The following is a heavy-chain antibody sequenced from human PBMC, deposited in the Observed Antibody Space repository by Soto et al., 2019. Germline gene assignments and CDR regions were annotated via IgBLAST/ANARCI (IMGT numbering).Heavy chain of an antibody. CDR3: ARDQRFSTVTTGFDY. Sequence: PGGSLRLSCAASGFTFSSYAMHWVRQAPGKGLEWVAVISYDGSNKYYADSVKGRFTISRDNSKNTLYLQMNSLRAEDTALYYCARDQRFSTVTTGFDYWGQGTLVTVSS. J-gene: IGHJ4*02. D-gene: IGHD4-17*01. CDR2: ISYDGSNK. V-gene: IGHV3-30-3*01. CDR1: GFTFSSYA.